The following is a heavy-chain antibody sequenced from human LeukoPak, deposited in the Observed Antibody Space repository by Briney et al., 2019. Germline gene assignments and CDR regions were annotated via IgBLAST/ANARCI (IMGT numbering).Heavy chain of an antibody. J-gene: IGHJ3*01. CDR3: AKDVDSGGRLAFDF. CDR1: GFSFSSYA. D-gene: IGHD4-23*01. V-gene: IGHV3-23*01. Sequence: GGSLRLSCAASGFSFSSYAMAWVRQAPGKGLEWVSTISGSGGSTHYADSVKGRFTISRDNSKNTLYLQMNSLRVEDSAVYYCAKDVDSGGRLAFDFWGQGTMVTVSS. CDR2: ISGSGGST.